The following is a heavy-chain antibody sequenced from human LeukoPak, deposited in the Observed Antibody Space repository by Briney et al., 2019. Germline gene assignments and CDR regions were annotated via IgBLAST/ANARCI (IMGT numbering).Heavy chain of an antibody. D-gene: IGHD3-10*01. Sequence: GSLRLSCAASGLTFDDYTMHWVGQAPGKGLEWVSVIYSGGSTYYADSVKGRFTISRDNSKNTLYLQMNSLRAEDTAVYYCARARRGYGSGSYDYWGQGTLVTVSS. J-gene: IGHJ4*02. CDR1: GLTFDDYT. CDR3: ARARRGYGSGSYDY. V-gene: IGHV3-66*01. CDR2: IYSGGST.